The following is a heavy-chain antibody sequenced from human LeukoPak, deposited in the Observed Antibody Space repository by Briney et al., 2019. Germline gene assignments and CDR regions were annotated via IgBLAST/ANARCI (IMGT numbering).Heavy chain of an antibody. Sequence: PGGSLRLSCAASGFTFSNYWMGWVRQAPGKGLEWVALIKSDGSEKYYVDSVKGRFTISRDNAKNSPYLPMNSLRAEDTAIYYCARNSRYSFDIWGQGTMVTVSS. CDR1: GFTFSNYW. D-gene: IGHD4-11*01. CDR2: IKSDGSEK. CDR3: ARNSRYSFDI. J-gene: IGHJ3*02. V-gene: IGHV3-7*04.